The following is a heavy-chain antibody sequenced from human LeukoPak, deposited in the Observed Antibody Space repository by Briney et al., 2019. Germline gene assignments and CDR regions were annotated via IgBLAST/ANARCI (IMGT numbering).Heavy chain of an antibody. CDR1: GGSFSGYY. V-gene: IGHV4-34*01. CDR3: ARGRSKHDFWSGYPTHYFDY. J-gene: IGHJ4*02. D-gene: IGHD3-3*01. CDR2: INHSGST. Sequence: SETLSLTCAVYGGSFSGYYWSWIRQPPGKGLEWIGEINHSGSTNYNPSLKSQVTISVDTSKNQFSLKLSSVTAADTAVYYCARGRSKHDFWSGYPTHYFDYWGQGTLVTVSS.